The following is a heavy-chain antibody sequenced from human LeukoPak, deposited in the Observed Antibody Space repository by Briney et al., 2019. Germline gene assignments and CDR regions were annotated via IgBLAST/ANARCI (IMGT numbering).Heavy chain of an antibody. V-gene: IGHV3-7*01. CDR1: GFTFSSYW. J-gene: IGHJ6*03. D-gene: IGHD3-3*01. Sequence: GGSLRLSCAASGFTFSSYWMSWVRQAPGKGLEWVANIKQDGSEKYYVDSVKGRFTISRDNAKNSLYLQMNSLRAEDTAVYYCARKYYDFWSGYPPYYYYYYYMDVWGKGTTVTVSS. CDR2: IKQDGSEK. CDR3: ARKYYDFWSGYPPYYYYYYYMDV.